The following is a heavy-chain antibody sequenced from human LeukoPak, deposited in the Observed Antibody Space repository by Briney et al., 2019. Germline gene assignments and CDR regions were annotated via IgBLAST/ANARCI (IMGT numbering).Heavy chain of an antibody. CDR3: ARGRRGGLGYCSGGSCSPLYYFDY. CDR1: GGSFSGYY. V-gene: IGHV4-34*01. CDR2: INHSGST. D-gene: IGHD2-15*01. Sequence: PSETLSLTCAVYGGSFSGYYWSWIRQPPGKGLEWIGEINHSGSTNYNPSLKSRVTISVDTSKNQFSLKLSSVTAADTAVYYCARGRRGGLGYCSGGSCSPLYYFDYWGQGTLVTVSS. J-gene: IGHJ4*02.